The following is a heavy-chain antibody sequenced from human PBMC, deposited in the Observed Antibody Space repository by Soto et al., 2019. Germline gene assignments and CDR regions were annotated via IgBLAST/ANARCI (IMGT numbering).Heavy chain of an antibody. Sequence: ASVKVSCKASGYTFTSYDINWVRQATGQGLEWMGWMNPNSGNTGYAQKFQGRVTMTRKTSISTAYMELSSLRSEDTAVYYCARSSGGGYSSSWYGYYYMDVWGKGTTVTVSS. D-gene: IGHD6-13*01. CDR2: MNPNSGNT. J-gene: IGHJ6*03. V-gene: IGHV1-8*01. CDR3: ARSSGGGYSSSWYGYYYMDV. CDR1: GYTFTSYD.